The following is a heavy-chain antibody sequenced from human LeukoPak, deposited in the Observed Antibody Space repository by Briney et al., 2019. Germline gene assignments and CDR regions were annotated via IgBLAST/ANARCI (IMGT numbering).Heavy chain of an antibody. Sequence: SAVKVFCKTPGYTFTDYYIHLVRQAPGQGFEWMGWINPNDGDTNYAQKCEGRVTMTRDTSISTAHMEVSRLRSDDTAVYYCARANFLYCSSSTCLFDYWGQGTLVTVSS. V-gene: IGHV1-2*02. J-gene: IGHJ4*02. CDR2: INPNDGDT. D-gene: IGHD2-2*01. CDR3: ARANFLYCSSSTCLFDY. CDR1: GYTFTDYY.